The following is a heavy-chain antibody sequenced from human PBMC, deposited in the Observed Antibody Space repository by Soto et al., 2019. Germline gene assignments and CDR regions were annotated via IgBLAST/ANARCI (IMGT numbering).Heavy chain of an antibody. J-gene: IGHJ3*02. D-gene: IGHD2-2*01. CDR3: ARDSTRRGACDI. CDR2: INHSGST. Sequence: SETLSLTCAVYNGSFSVYYWTWIRQPPGKGLEWIGEINHSGSTNYNPSPKSRVTISVDTSKNQFSLKLSSVTAADTAVYYCARDSTRRGACDIWGQGXMVTV. V-gene: IGHV4-34*01. CDR1: NGSFSVYY.